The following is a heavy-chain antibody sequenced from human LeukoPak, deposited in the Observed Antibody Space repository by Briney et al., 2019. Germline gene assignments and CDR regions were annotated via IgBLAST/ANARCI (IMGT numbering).Heavy chain of an antibody. CDR3: ARSLDPFDYGDYAYFDY. Sequence: GASVKVSCKASGYTFTGYYMHWVRQAPGQGLEWMGWINPNSGGTNYAQKFQGRVTMTRDTSISTAYMELSRLRSDDTAVYYCARSLDPFDYGDYAYFDYWGQGTLVTVSS. CDR2: INPNSGGT. V-gene: IGHV1-2*02. CDR1: GYTFTGYY. D-gene: IGHD4-17*01. J-gene: IGHJ4*02.